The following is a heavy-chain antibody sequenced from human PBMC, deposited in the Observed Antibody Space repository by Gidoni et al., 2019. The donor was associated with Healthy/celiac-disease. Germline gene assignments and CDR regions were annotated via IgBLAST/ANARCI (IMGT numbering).Heavy chain of an antibody. CDR2: IYYSGST. Sequence: QLQLQESGPGLVKPSETLSLTCPVPGGSLSRSSYSWGWVRQPPGKGMAWIGSIYYSGSTYYSPSLKSRVTMSVDTSKNQFSLKLSSVTAADTAVYYCARPHYYDSSGYGYWGQGTLVTVSS. V-gene: IGHV4-39*01. D-gene: IGHD3-22*01. CDR3: ARPHYYDSSGYGY. J-gene: IGHJ4*02. CDR1: GGSLSRSSYS.